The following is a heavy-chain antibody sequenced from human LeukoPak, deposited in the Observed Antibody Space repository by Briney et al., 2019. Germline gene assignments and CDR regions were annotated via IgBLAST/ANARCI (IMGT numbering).Heavy chain of an antibody. CDR2: MDTGGGT. CDR3: AKRSGAPNNFDY. D-gene: IGHD1-1*01. Sequence: PGGSLRLSCAASGFIFSNHAMSWVRQTPGKGLEWVSSMDTGGGTYYAASVKGRFTISRDNSKNTLSLQLNSLRSEDTALYFCAKRSGAPNNFDYWGQGALVTVSS. J-gene: IGHJ4*02. V-gene: IGHV3-23*01. CDR1: GFIFSNHA.